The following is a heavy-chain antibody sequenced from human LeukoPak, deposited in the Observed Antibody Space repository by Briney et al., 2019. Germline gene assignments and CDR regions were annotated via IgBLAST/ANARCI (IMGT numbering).Heavy chain of an antibody. CDR3: ARGGYDILTGYNWFDP. CDR1: GGSISSGSYY. V-gene: IGHV4-61*02. J-gene: IGHJ5*02. CDR2: IYISGST. D-gene: IGHD3-9*01. Sequence: PSQTLSLTCTVSGGSISSGSYYWSWIRQPAGKGLEWIGRIYISGSTNYNPSLKSRVTISVDTSKNQFSLKLSSVTAADTAVYYCARGGYDILTGYNWFDPWGQGTLVTVSS.